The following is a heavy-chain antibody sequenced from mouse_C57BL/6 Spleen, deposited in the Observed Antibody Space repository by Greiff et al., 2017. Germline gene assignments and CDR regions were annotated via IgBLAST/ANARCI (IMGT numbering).Heavy chain of an antibody. D-gene: IGHD1-1*01. CDR2: IYPRSGNT. V-gene: IGHV1-81*01. Sequence: QVHVKQSGAELARPGASVKLSCKASGYTFTSYGISWVKQRTGQGLEWIGEIYPRSGNTYYNEKFKGKATLTADKSSSTAYMELRSLTSEDSAVYFCARNGGSSYGYFDVWGTGTTVTVSS. J-gene: IGHJ1*03. CDR3: ARNGGSSYGYFDV. CDR1: GYTFTSYG.